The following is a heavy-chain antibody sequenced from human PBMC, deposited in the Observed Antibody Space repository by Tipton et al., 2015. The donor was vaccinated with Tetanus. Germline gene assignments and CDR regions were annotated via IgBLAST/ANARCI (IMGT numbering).Heavy chain of an antibody. Sequence: TLSLTCTVSGTSISRSGHYWTWVRQPPGKEPEWVGYVYHSGATNYHPSLKSRLAISADTSKNQFSLNLRSVITADTAVYYCATVGLVTASVKYWGQGTLVTVSS. CDR2: VYHSGAT. D-gene: IGHD2-21*02. J-gene: IGHJ4*01. CDR1: GTSISRSGHY. CDR3: ATVGLVTASVKY. V-gene: IGHV4-61*08.